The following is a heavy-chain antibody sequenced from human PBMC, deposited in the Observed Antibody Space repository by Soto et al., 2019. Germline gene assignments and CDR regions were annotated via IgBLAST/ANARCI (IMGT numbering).Heavy chain of an antibody. CDR1: GCTFSSYS. D-gene: IGHD3-16*01. CDR3: ARDYGGPFDY. CDR2: ISSSSSTI. Sequence: EVQLVESGGGLVQPGGSLRLSCAASGCTFSSYSMNWVRQAPGKGLEWVSYISSSSSTIYYADSVKGRFTISRDNAKNSLYLQMNSLRDKDTAVYYCARDYGGPFDYWGQGTLVTVSS. J-gene: IGHJ4*02. V-gene: IGHV3-48*02.